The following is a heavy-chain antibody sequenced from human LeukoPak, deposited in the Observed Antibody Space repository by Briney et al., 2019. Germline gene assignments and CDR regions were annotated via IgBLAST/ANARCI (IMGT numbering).Heavy chain of an antibody. Sequence: ASVKVSCKASGYTFTGYYMHWVRQGPGQGLEWMGWINPNSGGTNYAQKFQGRVTMTRDTSISTAYMELSRLRSDDTAVYYCARDALSYYYDSSGYGNWFDPWGQGTLVTVSS. CDR3: ARDALSYYYDSSGYGNWFDP. CDR2: INPNSGGT. D-gene: IGHD3-22*01. CDR1: GYTFTGYY. J-gene: IGHJ5*02. V-gene: IGHV1-2*02.